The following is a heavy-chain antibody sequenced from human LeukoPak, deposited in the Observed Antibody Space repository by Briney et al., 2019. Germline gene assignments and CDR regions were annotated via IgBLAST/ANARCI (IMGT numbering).Heavy chain of an antibody. CDR2: INHSGST. Sequence: SETLSLTCAVYGGSFSGYYWSWIRQPPGKGLEWIGEINHSGSTNYNPSLKSRVTISVDTSKNQFSLKLSSVTAADTAVYYCARGRSSGPRWFDPWGQGTLVTVSS. V-gene: IGHV4-34*01. CDR1: GGSFSGYY. D-gene: IGHD6-19*01. CDR3: ARGRSSGPRWFDP. J-gene: IGHJ5*02.